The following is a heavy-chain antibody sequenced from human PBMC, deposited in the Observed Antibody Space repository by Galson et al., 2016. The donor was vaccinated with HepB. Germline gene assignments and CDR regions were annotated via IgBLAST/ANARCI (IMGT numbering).Heavy chain of an antibody. CDR3: ARDFNPPPISGEHSPDY. Sequence: LRLSCAASGFTFSNAWMNWVRQAPGKGLQWVAGVGGDDDDTYYEDSVKGRFTISRDNSKNTLYLQLNSLKAEDTAVYYCARDFNPPPISGEHSPDYWGQGTLLTVSS. V-gene: IGHV3-30*03. CDR2: VGGDDDDT. CDR1: GFTFSNAW. J-gene: IGHJ4*02. D-gene: IGHD4-17*01.